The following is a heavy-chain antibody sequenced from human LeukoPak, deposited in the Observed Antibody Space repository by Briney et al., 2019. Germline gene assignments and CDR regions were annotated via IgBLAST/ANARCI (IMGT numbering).Heavy chain of an antibody. CDR3: ARDQTSSSTQYYYYGMDV. V-gene: IGHV1-18*01. Sequence: ASVKVSCKASGYTFTSYGISWVRQAPGQGLEWMGWISAYNGNTNYAQKLQGRVTMTTDTSTSTAYMELRSLRSDDTAVYYCARDQTSSSTQYYYYGMDVWGQGTTVTVSS. CDR1: GYTFTSYG. CDR2: ISAYNGNT. D-gene: IGHD6-6*01. J-gene: IGHJ6*02.